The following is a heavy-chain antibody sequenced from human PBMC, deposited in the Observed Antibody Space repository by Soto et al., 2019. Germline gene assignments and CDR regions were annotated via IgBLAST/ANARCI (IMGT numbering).Heavy chain of an antibody. CDR3: ARDFAAVRDIVVVPAAITGGGFDY. V-gene: IGHV3-11*06. D-gene: IGHD2-2*02. CDR1: GFTFSDYY. CDR2: ISSSSSYT. Sequence: QVQLVESGGGLVKPGGSLRLSCAASGFTFSDYYMSWIRQAPGKGLEWVSYISSSSSYTNYADSVKGRFTISRDNAKNSLYLQMNSLRAEDTAVYYCARDFAAVRDIVVVPAAITGGGFDYWGQGTLVTVSS. J-gene: IGHJ4*02.